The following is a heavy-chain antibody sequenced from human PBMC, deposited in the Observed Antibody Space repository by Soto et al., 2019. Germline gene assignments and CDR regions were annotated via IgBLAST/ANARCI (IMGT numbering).Heavy chain of an antibody. V-gene: IGHV3-48*03. D-gene: IGHD6-13*01. J-gene: IGHJ4*02. CDR2: IDSGDGTT. Sequence: GGSLRLSXAASGLTFSTYEMNWVRQAPGKGLEWVSYIDSGDGTTYYTDSVKGRFTISRDNAKKTVYLQMSSLRVEDTALYYCVRPYYSSSWFPFDRWGQGTLVTVSS. CDR1: GLTFSTYE. CDR3: VRPYYSSSWFPFDR.